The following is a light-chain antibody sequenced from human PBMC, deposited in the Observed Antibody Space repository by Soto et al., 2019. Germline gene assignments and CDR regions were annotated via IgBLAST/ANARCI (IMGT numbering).Light chain of an antibody. Sequence: QSALTQPASVSGSPGQSITISCTGTSSDIGNYDFVSWYQQVPGTAPKAMIYEVSSRPSGVSNRFSGSKSGNTASLTISGLQAEDEDYYYWSSYTTSTSFILFGGGTKLTVL. CDR1: SSDIGNYDF. CDR2: EVS. CDR3: SSYTTSTSFIL. V-gene: IGLV2-14*01. J-gene: IGLJ2*01.